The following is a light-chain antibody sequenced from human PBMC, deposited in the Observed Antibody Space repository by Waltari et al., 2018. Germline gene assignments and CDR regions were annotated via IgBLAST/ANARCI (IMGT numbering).Light chain of an antibody. J-gene: IGLJ3*02. V-gene: IGLV2-14*03. CDR3: SSYTSSSTLV. CDR2: DVS. CDR1: SSHVGGYNH. Sequence: QSALTQPASVSGSPGQSITISCPGTSSHVGGYNHVSWYQHHPGKAPKLMIYDVSNRPSGVSNRFSGSKSGNTASLTISGLQAEDEADYHCSSYTSSSTLVFGGGTKLTVL.